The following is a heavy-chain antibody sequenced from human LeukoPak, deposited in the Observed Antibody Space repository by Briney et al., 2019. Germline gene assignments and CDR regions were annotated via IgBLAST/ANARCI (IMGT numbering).Heavy chain of an antibody. D-gene: IGHD3-22*01. Sequence: SETLSLTCTVSGGSVSSGSYYWRWIRQPPGKGLEWIGYIYYSGSTNYNPSLKSRVTISVDTSKNQFSLKLSSVTAADTAVYYCARVYYDSSGYDWYFDLWGRGTLVTVSS. CDR2: IYYSGST. V-gene: IGHV4-61*01. J-gene: IGHJ2*01. CDR3: ARVYYDSSGYDWYFDL. CDR1: GGSVSSGSYY.